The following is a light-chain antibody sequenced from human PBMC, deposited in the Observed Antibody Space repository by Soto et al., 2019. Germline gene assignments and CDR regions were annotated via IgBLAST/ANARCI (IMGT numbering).Light chain of an antibody. CDR3: QHYNSYSEA. Sequence: DIQMTQSPSTLSASVGDRVTITCRASQSISNWLAWHQQKPGKAPKILIYKASTLEKEVPSRCSGSGSGTEGTLTISSLQPDDFATYYCQHYNSYSEAFGQGTKVDIK. CDR2: KAS. V-gene: IGKV1-5*03. J-gene: IGKJ1*01. CDR1: QSISNW.